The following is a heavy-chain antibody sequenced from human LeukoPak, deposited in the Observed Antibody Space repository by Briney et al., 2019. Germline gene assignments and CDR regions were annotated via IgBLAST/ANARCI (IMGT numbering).Heavy chain of an antibody. CDR3: ATPPYSSGWSPYYYFDY. CDR2: FDPEDGET. Sequence: ASVKVSCKVSGYTLTELSMHWVRQAPGKGLEWMGGFDPEDGETIYAQKFQGRVTMTEDTSIDTAYMELSSLRSEDTAVYYCATPPYSSGWSPYYYFDYWGQGTLVTVSS. V-gene: IGHV1-24*01. J-gene: IGHJ4*02. D-gene: IGHD6-19*01. CDR1: GYTLTELS.